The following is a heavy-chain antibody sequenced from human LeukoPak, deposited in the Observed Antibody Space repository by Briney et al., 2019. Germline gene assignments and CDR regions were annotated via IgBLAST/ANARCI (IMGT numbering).Heavy chain of an antibody. CDR2: IWYDGSNK. CDR3: AKSGVSSIAAAGPLDY. V-gene: IGHV3-33*06. J-gene: IGHJ4*02. D-gene: IGHD6-13*01. Sequence: GGSLRLSCAASGFTFSSYGMHWVRQAPGKGLEGVAVIWYDGSNKYYADSVKGRFTISRDNSKTTLYLQMNSLRAEDTAVYYCAKSGVSSIAAAGPLDYWGQGTLVTVSS. CDR1: GFTFSSYG.